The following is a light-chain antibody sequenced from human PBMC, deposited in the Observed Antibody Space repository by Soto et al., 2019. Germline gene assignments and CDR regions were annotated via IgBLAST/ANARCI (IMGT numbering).Light chain of an antibody. Sequence: EIVLTQSPATLSLSPGERGTLSCRASQNIDNNVAWYQQKLGQAPRLLIYDASRRATGVPPRFSGSRSGTDFTLTISSLEPEDVATYYCQNRNHWPPEATFGGGTKVEIK. CDR3: QNRNHWPPEAT. V-gene: IGKV3-11*01. CDR2: DAS. CDR1: QNIDNN. J-gene: IGKJ4*01.